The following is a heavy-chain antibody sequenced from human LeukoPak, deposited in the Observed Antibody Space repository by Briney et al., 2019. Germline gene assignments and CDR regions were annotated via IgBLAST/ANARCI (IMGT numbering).Heavy chain of an antibody. J-gene: IGHJ4*02. Sequence: SETLPLTCTVSGGSISSSSYYWGWIRQPPGKGLEWIGSIYYSGSTYYNPSLKSRVTISVDTSKNQFSLKLSSVTAADTAVYYCARVGYSSSWIDYWGQGTLVTVSS. D-gene: IGHD6-13*01. CDR2: IYYSGST. V-gene: IGHV4-39*07. CDR1: GGSISSSSYY. CDR3: ARVGYSSSWIDY.